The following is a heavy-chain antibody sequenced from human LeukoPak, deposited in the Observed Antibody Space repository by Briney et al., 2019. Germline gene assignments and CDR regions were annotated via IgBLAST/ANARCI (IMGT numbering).Heavy chain of an antibody. J-gene: IGHJ4*02. CDR1: GYTLTELS. Sequence: ASVKVSCKVSGYTLTELSIHWVRQAPGKGLEWMGGFDPEDGETIYAQKFQGRVTMTEDTSTNTAYLALSSPRSDDTAVYYCATRGNFDWLCFDYWGQGTLVTVSS. CDR2: FDPEDGET. D-gene: IGHD3-9*01. CDR3: ATRGNFDWLCFDY. V-gene: IGHV1-24*01.